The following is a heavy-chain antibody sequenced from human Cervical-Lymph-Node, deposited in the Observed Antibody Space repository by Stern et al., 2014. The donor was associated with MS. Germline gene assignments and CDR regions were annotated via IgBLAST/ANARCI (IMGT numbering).Heavy chain of an antibody. Sequence: EVQLVESGAEVKKPGESLKISCKGSGYIFTNYWIGWVRQIPGKGLELMGIIFPGDSDTRFNPSFQGPGTLSPRKAITTAYLQWNSLRASDTAIYYCARGNITLIREDYFNYWGQGTLVTVSS. CDR2: IFPGDSDT. CDR1: GYIFTNYW. D-gene: IGHD3-10*02. V-gene: IGHV5-51*01. J-gene: IGHJ4*02. CDR3: ARGNITLIREDYFNY.